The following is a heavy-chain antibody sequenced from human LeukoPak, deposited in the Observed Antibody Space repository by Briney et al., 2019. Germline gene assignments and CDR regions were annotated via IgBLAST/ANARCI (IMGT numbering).Heavy chain of an antibody. J-gene: IGHJ4*02. V-gene: IGHV1-18*01. Sequence: ASVKVSCKASGYTFTTYGIRRLPPAPGQGLKWMGWISAYDGDTNYSQNFQGRVTMTTDTSTSTAYMELRSLRYDDTAVSYCAIDPGAATGTFDYWGQGTLVTVSS. D-gene: IGHD6-13*01. CDR1: GYTFTTYG. CDR2: ISAYDGDT. CDR3: AIDPGAATGTFDY.